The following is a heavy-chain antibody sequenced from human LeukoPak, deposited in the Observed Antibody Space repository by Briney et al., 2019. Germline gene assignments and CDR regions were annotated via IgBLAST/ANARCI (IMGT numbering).Heavy chain of an antibody. CDR1: GWSFNDYY. D-gene: IGHD2-2*01. Sequence: SETLSLTCAVYGWSFNDYYWNWIRQPPGKGLEWIGEINARGDTNYNPSLKSRVTMSVDTSKNQFSLRLTSMIAADTAVCYCARGQVPAARGYNWFDPWGQGTLVTVSS. CDR2: INARGDT. CDR3: ARGQVPAARGYNWFDP. J-gene: IGHJ5*02. V-gene: IGHV4-34*01.